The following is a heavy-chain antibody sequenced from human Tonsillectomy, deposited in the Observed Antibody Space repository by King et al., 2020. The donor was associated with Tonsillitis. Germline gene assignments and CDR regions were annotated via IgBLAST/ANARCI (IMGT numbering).Heavy chain of an antibody. V-gene: IGHV3-21*01. J-gene: IGHJ6*02. D-gene: IGHD6-13*01. Sequence: VQLVESGGGLVKPGGSLRLSCAASGITFSTYSMNWVRQAPGKGLEWLSSISSSSQYIYYADSVKGRFTISRDNAKNSLFLQMNSLRVEDTAVYYCARGAAAAGTFAMDVWGQGTTVTVSS. CDR1: GITFSTYS. CDR3: ARGAAAAGTFAMDV. CDR2: ISSSSQYI.